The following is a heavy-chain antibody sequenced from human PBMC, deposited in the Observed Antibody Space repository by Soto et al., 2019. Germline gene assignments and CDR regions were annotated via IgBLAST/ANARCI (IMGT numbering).Heavy chain of an antibody. CDR2: ISVYNGNT. Sequence: QVQLVQSGAEVKKPGASVKVSCKASGYTFTNYGISWVRQAPGQGLEWMGWISVYNGNTNYAQKFQGRVTMTTDTATSTAYMELRSLRSDDTAVYYCARGDYGGNSDFLSNWGQGSLVTVSA. CDR1: GYTFTNYG. J-gene: IGHJ4*02. CDR3: ARGDYGGNSDFLSN. D-gene: IGHD4-17*01. V-gene: IGHV1-18*04.